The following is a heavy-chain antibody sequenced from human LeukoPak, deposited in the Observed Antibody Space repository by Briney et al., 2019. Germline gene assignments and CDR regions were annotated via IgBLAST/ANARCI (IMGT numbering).Heavy chain of an antibody. CDR3: ARGYSSSSYYFEY. Sequence: SESLSLTCTVSGGSISSYYWTWIRQPPGKELEWIGYIYYSGTTNYNPSFDKSRVTISLDTSKNQFSLKLSSVTAADTALYYCARGYSSSSYYFEYWGQGILVTVSS. J-gene: IGHJ4*02. CDR1: GGSISSYY. V-gene: IGHV4-59*01. CDR2: IYYSGTT. D-gene: IGHD6-6*01.